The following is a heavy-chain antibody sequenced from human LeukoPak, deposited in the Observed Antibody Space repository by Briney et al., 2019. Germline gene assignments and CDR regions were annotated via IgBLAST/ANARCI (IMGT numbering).Heavy chain of an antibody. V-gene: IGHV1-2*02. CDR1: GYTFTGYY. D-gene: IGHD2-2*01. J-gene: IGHJ4*02. Sequence: GASVKVSCKASGYTFTGYYMHWVRQAPGQGLEWMGWINPNSGGTNYAQKFQGRVTMTRDTSISTAYMELSRLRSDDTAVYYCARSIVVVPAARLDYWGQGTLVTISS. CDR3: ARSIVVVPAARLDY. CDR2: INPNSGGT.